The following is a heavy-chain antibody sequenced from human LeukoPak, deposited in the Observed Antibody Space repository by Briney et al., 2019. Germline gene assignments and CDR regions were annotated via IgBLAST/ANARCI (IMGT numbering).Heavy chain of an antibody. Sequence: ASVKVSCKASGYTFTSYGISWVRQAPGQGLEWMGWISAYNGNTNYAQKLQGRVTMTTDTSTGTAYMELRSLISDDTAVYCCARDWHYDREFDIWGQGTMVTVSS. CDR2: ISAYNGNT. V-gene: IGHV1-18*01. CDR3: ARDWHYDREFDI. CDR1: GYTFTSYG. J-gene: IGHJ3*02. D-gene: IGHD3-22*01.